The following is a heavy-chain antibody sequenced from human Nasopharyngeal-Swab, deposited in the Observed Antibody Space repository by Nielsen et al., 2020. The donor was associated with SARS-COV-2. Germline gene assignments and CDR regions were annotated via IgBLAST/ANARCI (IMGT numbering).Heavy chain of an antibody. V-gene: IGHV3-74*01. J-gene: IGHJ4*02. CDR1: GFTFTSYW. CDR2: ISSDGSWI. Sequence: GALRLSCVGSGFTFTSYWMHWVRQAPGKGLVWVSRISSDGSWINYADSVKGRFTISRDNARNTLYLEMNSLRAEDSGVYYCARKYYDILTGYIEIEYWGQGTLVTVSS. CDR3: ARKYYDILTGYIEIEY. D-gene: IGHD3-9*01.